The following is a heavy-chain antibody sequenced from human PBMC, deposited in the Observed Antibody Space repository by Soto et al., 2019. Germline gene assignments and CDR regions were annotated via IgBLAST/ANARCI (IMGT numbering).Heavy chain of an antibody. CDR2: IYYSGST. Sequence: PSETLSLTGTVSGGSISSYYCTWIRQPPGKGLEWIGYIYYSGSTNYNPSLKSRVTISVETSKNQFSLKLSSVTAADTAVYYCARTSGIRDYYGMDVLGQGTTVTFSS. J-gene: IGHJ6*02. D-gene: IGHD2-2*01. CDR3: ARTSGIRDYYGMDV. CDR1: GGSISSYY. V-gene: IGHV4-59*01.